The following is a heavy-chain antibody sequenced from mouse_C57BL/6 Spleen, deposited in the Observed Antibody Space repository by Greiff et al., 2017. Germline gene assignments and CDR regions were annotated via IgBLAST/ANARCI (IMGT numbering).Heavy chain of an antibody. CDR1: GYTFTDYE. CDR2: IDPDTGGT. J-gene: IGHJ4*01. D-gene: IGHD1-1*01. Sequence: QVQLQQSGAELVRPGASVTLSCKASGYTFTDYEMHWVKQTPVHGLEWIGAIDPDTGGTAYNQKFKGKAILTADKSSSTAYMELRSLTSEYSAVYYCTRSYGSSYWAMDYWGQGTSVTVSS. V-gene: IGHV1-15*01. CDR3: TRSYGSSYWAMDY.